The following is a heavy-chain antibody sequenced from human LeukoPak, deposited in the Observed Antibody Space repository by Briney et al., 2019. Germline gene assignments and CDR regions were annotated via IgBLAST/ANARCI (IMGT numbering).Heavy chain of an antibody. CDR3: ARYQGSSSSWYAY. J-gene: IGHJ4*02. D-gene: IGHD6-13*01. CDR1: GGSISSSSYY. CDR2: IYYSGST. Sequence: PSETLSLTCTVSGGSISSSSYYWGWIRQPPGKGLEWIGSIYYSGSTYYNPSLKSRVTISVDTSKNQFSLKLSSVTAADTSVYYCARYQGSSSSWYAYWGQGTLVTVSS. V-gene: IGHV4-39*01.